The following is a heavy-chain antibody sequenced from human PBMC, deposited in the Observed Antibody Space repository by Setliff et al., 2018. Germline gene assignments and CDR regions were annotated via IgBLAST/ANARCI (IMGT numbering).Heavy chain of an antibody. Sequence: PSETLSLTCTVSGGSISTTDYYWGWIRQPPGKGLEWIGCVYYSGNTYYSPSLKSRVTMFVDTSKNQFSLMLYSVTAADTAIYYCARYDSSGYSENYYFDYWGREPWSPSPQ. CDR2: VYYSGNT. CDR1: GGSISTTDYY. D-gene: IGHD3-22*01. CDR3: ARYDSSGYSENYYFDY. J-gene: IGHJ4*02. V-gene: IGHV4-39*07.